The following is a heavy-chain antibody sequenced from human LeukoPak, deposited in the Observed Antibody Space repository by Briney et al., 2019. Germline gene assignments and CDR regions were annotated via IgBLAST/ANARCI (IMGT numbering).Heavy chain of an antibody. J-gene: IGHJ4*02. CDR3: AKWRARREGSSGSSDY. V-gene: IGHV3-23*01. CDR2: ISGSGGST. D-gene: IGHD3-22*01. Sequence: SGGSLRLSCAASGFTFSSYAMSWVRQAPGKGLEWVSAISGSGGSTFYADSVKGRFTISRDNSKTTLYLQMNRLRVEDTAVYSCAKWRARREGSSGSSDYWGQGTLVSVSS. CDR1: GFTFSSYA.